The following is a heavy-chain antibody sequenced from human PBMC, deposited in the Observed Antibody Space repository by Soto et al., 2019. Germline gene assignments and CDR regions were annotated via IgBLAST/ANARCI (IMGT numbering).Heavy chain of an antibody. CDR1: GGSISSEGYY. Sequence: SETLSLPCPVSGGSISSEGYYWSSFRQLPGKGLEWNGDIYYRRNTYHNPSLRSRLTISGDASKNQFSLKLSSVTAADTALYYCARGRGYSYGPYYFDYWGQGTLVTVSS. CDR3: ARGRGYSYGPYYFDY. CDR2: IYYRRNT. D-gene: IGHD5-18*01. J-gene: IGHJ4*02. V-gene: IGHV4-31*03.